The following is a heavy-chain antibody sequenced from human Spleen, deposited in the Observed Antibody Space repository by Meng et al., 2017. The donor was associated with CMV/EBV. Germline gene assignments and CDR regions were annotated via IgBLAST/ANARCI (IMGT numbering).Heavy chain of an antibody. V-gene: IGHV1-46*01. Sequence: CKASGDIFSSSYLHWVRQAPGQGLDWVGMVSLKGERPKYAQKFKGRVTLTRDTSTRTFYMELSSLVSEDTAVYYCARMFAASSGWFDPWGQGTLVTVSS. D-gene: IGHD6-6*01. CDR3: ARMFAASSGWFDP. CDR1: GDIFSSSY. CDR2: VSLKGERP. J-gene: IGHJ5*02.